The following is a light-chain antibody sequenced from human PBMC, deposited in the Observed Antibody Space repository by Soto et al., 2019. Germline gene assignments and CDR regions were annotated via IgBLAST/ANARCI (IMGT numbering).Light chain of an antibody. Sequence: QSVLTQPASVSGSPGQSITISCTGTSSDVGGYNYVSWYQQHPGKAPKLMIYEVRERPSGVPDRFSGSKSGNTASLTVSGLQAEDEADYYCSSYAGNNNLLFGGGTKLTVL. V-gene: IGLV2-8*01. CDR2: EVR. J-gene: IGLJ2*01. CDR3: SSYAGNNNLL. CDR1: SSDVGGYNY.